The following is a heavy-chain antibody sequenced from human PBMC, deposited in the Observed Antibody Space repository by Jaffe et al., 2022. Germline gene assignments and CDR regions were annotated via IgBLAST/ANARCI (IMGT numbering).Heavy chain of an antibody. CDR3: ARGSRRDVVVVAATLAPIFPLDY. Sequence: QVQLQQWGAGLLKPSETLSLTCAVYGGSFSGYYWSWIRQPPGKGLEWIGEINHSGSTNYNPSLKSRVTISVDTSKNQFSLKLSSVTAADTAVYYCARGSRRDVVVVAATLAPIFPLDYWGQGTLVTVSS. D-gene: IGHD2-15*01. CDR1: GGSFSGYY. CDR2: INHSGST. J-gene: IGHJ4*02. V-gene: IGHV4-34*01.